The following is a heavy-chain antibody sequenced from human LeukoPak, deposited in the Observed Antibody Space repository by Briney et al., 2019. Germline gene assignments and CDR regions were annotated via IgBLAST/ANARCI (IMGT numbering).Heavy chain of an antibody. CDR2: ISYDGSNK. CDR1: GFTFSSYA. V-gene: IGHV3-30-3*01. J-gene: IGHJ3*02. D-gene: IGHD2-2*01. Sequence: GRSLRLSCAASGFTFSSYAMHWVRQAPGEGLEWVAVISYDGSNKYYADSVKGRFTISRDNSKNTLYLQMNSLRAEDTAVYYCARAEYQLLYAFDIWGQGTMVTVSS. CDR3: ARAEYQLLYAFDI.